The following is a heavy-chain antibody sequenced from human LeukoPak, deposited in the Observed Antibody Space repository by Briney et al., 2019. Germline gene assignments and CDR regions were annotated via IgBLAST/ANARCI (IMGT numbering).Heavy chain of an antibody. D-gene: IGHD3-10*01. CDR2: IIPIFGTA. CDR1: GGTFSSYA. CDR3: ARGITRGVTVGGY. V-gene: IGHV1-69*13. Sequence: ASVKVSCKASGGTFSSYAISWVRQAPGQGLEWMGGIIPIFGTANYAQKFQGRVTITADESTSTAYMELSSLRSEDTAVYYCARGITRGVTVGGYWGQGTLVTVSS. J-gene: IGHJ4*02.